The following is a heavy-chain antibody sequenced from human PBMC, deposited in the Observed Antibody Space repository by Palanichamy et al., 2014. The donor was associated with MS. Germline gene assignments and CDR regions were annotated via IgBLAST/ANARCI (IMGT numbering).Heavy chain of an antibody. J-gene: IGHJ6*02. D-gene: IGHD1-26*01. V-gene: IGHV4-34*01. CDR2: INHSGST. CDR1: GGSFSDYY. Sequence: QVQLQQWGAGLLKPSGTLSLTCALYGGSFSDYYWSWIRQPPGKGLEWIGEINHSGSTNYSPSLKRRVTISVDTSKNQFSLKLSSVTAADTAVYYCAGLVWATRAGYYYYGMDVWGQGTTVTVSS. CDR3: AGLVWATRAGYYYYGMDV.